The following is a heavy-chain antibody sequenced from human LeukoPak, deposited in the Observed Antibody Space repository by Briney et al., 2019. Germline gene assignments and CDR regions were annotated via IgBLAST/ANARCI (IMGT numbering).Heavy chain of an antibody. J-gene: IGHJ4*02. D-gene: IGHD6-13*01. CDR1: GFTFSSYG. CDR3: ARGTAAGDY. CDR2: IWYDGSNK. Sequence: GGSLRLSCAASGFTFSSYGMHWVRQAPGKGLEWVAVIWYDGSNKYYADSVKGRFTISRDNSKNTLYLQMNSLRAEDTAVYYCARGTAAGDYWGQGTLVTVSS. V-gene: IGHV3-33*01.